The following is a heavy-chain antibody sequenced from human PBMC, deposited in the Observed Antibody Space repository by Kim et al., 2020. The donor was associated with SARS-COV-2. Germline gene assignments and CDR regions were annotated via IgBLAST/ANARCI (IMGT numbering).Heavy chain of an antibody. J-gene: IGHJ6*02. Sequence: SETLSLTCVVYGGSFSGYYWSWIRQPPGKGLEWIGEINHSGSTNYNPSLKIRVTISVDTSKNQFSLKLSSVTAADTAVYYCARGPLKGIAAAGPCPRPYYYYYYGMDVWGQGTTVTVSS. CDR1: GGSFSGYY. CDR3: ARGPLKGIAAAGPCPRPYYYYYYGMDV. D-gene: IGHD6-13*01. V-gene: IGHV4-34*01. CDR2: INHSGST.